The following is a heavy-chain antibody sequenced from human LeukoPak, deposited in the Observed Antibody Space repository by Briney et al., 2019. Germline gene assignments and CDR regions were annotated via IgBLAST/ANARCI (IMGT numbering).Heavy chain of an antibody. D-gene: IGHD1-26*01. CDR2: INHSGST. CDR3: ARVHAGGWGFYFDY. CDR1: GGSFSGYY. J-gene: IGHJ4*02. V-gene: IGHV4-34*01. Sequence: SETLSLTCAVYGGSFSGYYWSWIRQPPGKGLEWTGEINHSGSTNYNPSLKSRVTISVDTSKNQFSLKLSSVTAADTAVYYCARVHAGGWGFYFDYWGQGTLVTVSS.